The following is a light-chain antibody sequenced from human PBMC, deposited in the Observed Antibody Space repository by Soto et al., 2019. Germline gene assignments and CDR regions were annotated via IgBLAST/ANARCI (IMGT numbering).Light chain of an antibody. V-gene: IGKV1-16*02. Sequence: DIQMTQSPSSLSASVGDRVTITCRASQGIRNYLAWFQQKPGKAPESLIYAASSLQSGVPSKFSGSGSGTDFTLTISSLQPEDFATYYCQQYNSYPLTFGGGTKVEI. CDR2: AAS. CDR1: QGIRNY. J-gene: IGKJ4*01. CDR3: QQYNSYPLT.